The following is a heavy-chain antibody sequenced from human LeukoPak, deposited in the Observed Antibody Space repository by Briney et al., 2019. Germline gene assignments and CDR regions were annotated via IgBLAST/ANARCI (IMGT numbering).Heavy chain of an antibody. D-gene: IGHD2-2*01. J-gene: IGHJ4*02. CDR3: AREGTGYCSSTSCLGGIEDY. CDR2: INSSGGST. V-gene: IGHV1-46*01. CDR1: GYSFTNYY. Sequence: ASVKVSCKASGYSFTNYYMHWVRQAPGQGLEWMGIINSSGGSTTYAQKFQGRVTMTRDMSTSTVYMELSSLRSEDTAVYYCAREGTGYCSSTSCLGGIEDYWGQGTLVTVSS.